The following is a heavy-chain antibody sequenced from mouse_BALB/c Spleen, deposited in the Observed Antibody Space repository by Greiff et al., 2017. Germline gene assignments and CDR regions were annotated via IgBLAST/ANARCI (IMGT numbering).Heavy chain of an antibody. CDR3: ARTARATGYFDY. D-gene: IGHD3-2*01. CDR1: GYTFTSYW. V-gene: IGHV1S81*02. Sequence: VQLQQPGAELVKPGASVKLSCKASGYTFTSYWMHWVKQRPGQGLEWIGEINPSNGRTNYNEKFKSKATLTVDKSSSTAYMQLISLTSEDSAVYYCARTARATGYFDYWGQGTTLTVSS. CDR2: INPSNGRT. J-gene: IGHJ2*01.